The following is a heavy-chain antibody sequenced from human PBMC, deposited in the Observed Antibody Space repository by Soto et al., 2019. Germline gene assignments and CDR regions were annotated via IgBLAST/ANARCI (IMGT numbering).Heavy chain of an antibody. CDR1: GYTFTSYA. V-gene: IGHV1-3*01. CDR3: ARAIVMVTVADY. Sequence: GASVKVSCKASGYTFTSYAMHWVRQAPGQRLEWMGWINAGNGNTKYSQKFQGRVTITRDTSASTAYMELSSLRSEDTAVYSFARAIVMVTVADYGGQGTPDTGS. CDR2: INAGNGNT. J-gene: IGHJ4*02. D-gene: IGHD2-21*02.